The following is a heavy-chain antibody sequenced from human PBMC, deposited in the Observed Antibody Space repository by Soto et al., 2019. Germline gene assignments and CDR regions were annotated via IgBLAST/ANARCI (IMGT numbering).Heavy chain of an antibody. V-gene: IGHV4-39*07. CDR2: SYSSGST. Sequence: SETLSLTCTVSGVSISSSSYYWVWIRPPPGQGLDWIGSSYSSGSTYYNPSLNSRFTISVDTSKNQFYLKLSSVTAADTAVYYCARDPYMPATGDEDAFDIWGQGTMVTVSS. CDR3: ARDPYMPATGDEDAFDI. D-gene: IGHD7-27*01. J-gene: IGHJ3*02. CDR1: GVSISSSSYY.